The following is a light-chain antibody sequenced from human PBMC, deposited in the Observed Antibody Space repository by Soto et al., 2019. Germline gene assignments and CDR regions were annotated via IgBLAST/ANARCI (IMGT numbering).Light chain of an antibody. CDR1: QSVSSN. J-gene: IGKJ1*01. CDR3: QQHSNSPCT. Sequence: EIVLTQSPATLSLSPGERATFSCRASQSVSSNLVWYQHHPGQAPRLLIYDASNRATGITGRFSGSGSGTHFTLTIRKLEPDDFAVYFCQQHSNSPCTFCQGTKVEIQ. CDR2: DAS. V-gene: IGKV3-11*01.